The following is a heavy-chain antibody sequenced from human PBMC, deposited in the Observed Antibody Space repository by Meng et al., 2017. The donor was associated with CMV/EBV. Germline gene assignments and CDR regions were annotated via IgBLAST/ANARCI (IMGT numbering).Heavy chain of an antibody. V-gene: IGHV1-69*10. CDR3: ARVLERVGYCSSTSCPQGFRGMDV. CDR2: IIPILGSA. J-gene: IGHJ6*02. CDR1: GYTFTSYS. D-gene: IGHD2-2*03. Sequence: SVKVSCKASGYTFTSYSIRWVRQAPGQGLEWMGGIIPILGSANYAQKFQGRVTITADKSTSTAYMELGSLRSEDTAVYYCARVLERVGYCSSTSCPQGFRGMDVWGQGTTVTVSS.